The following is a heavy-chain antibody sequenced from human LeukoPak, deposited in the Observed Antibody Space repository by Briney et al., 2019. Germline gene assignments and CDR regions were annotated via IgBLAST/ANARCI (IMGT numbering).Heavy chain of an antibody. D-gene: IGHD6-13*01. CDR1: GGSISGYY. J-gene: IGHJ4*02. CDR2: LYYMRGA. V-gene: IGHV4-59*01. Sequence: SETLSLTCTVSGGSISGYYWNWNRQPPGKGVEWIGNLYYMRGAWYKSSLKSRVTTSVDTSRNEFSLKLSSVTAADTAVYYCARRVRVGGGTSWFDYWGQGTLVTVSS. CDR3: ARRVRVGGGTSWFDY.